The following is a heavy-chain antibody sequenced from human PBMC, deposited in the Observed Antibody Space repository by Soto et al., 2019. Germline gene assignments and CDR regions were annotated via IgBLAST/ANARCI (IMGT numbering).Heavy chain of an antibody. Sequence: QVHLVQSGAEVKKPGASVKVSCKGSGYAFTTYGITWVRQAPGQGLEWMGWISAHNGNTNYAQKLQGRVTVTRDTSTSTAYMELRSLRSNDTAVYYCARGRDGDYWGQGALVTVSS. CDR3: ARGRDGDY. V-gene: IGHV1-18*01. CDR1: GYAFTTYG. CDR2: ISAHNGNT. J-gene: IGHJ4*02. D-gene: IGHD6-6*01.